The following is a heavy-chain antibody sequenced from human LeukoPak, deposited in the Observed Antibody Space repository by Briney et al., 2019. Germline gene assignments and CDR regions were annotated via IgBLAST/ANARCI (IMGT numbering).Heavy chain of an antibody. CDR2: ISSSSSHI. Sequence: GGSLRLSCAASGSTFSSYSMNWVRQAPGKGLEWVSSISSSSSHIYYADSVKGRFTISRDNAKNSLYLQMNSLRAEDTAVYYCARNHGSGWYYFDYWGQGTLVTVSS. CDR1: GSTFSSYS. D-gene: IGHD6-19*01. J-gene: IGHJ4*02. V-gene: IGHV3-21*01. CDR3: ARNHGSGWYYFDY.